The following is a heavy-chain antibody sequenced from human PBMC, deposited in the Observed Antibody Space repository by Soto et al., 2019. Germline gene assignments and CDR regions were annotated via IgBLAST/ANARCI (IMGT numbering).Heavy chain of an antibody. CDR1: GFSFSFYA. D-gene: IGHD4-17*01. J-gene: IGHJ6*02. CDR3: ARDRERWYYYSGMDV. CDR2: ISYDGSNK. V-gene: IGHV3-30-3*01. Sequence: QVQLVESGGGVVQPGRSLRLSCAASGFSFSFYAMHWVRQAPGKGLEWVAVISYDGSNKYYADSVKGRFTISRDNSKNKLDLQMNSLRAEDTAVYYGARDRERWYYYSGMDVWGQGTTVTVSS.